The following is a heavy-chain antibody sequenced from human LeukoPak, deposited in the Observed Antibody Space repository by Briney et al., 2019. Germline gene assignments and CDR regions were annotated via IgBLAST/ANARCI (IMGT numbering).Heavy chain of an antibody. J-gene: IGHJ3*02. Sequence: GGSLRLSCAASGFTFSSYSMNWARQAPGKGLEWVSSISASPYIYYADLVKGRFTISRDDSKNSLYLQMNSLRAEDTALYYCARGGLSGQRTDLFDIWGQGTMVTVSS. CDR3: ARGGLSGQRTDLFDI. D-gene: IGHD2/OR15-2a*01. CDR2: ISASPYI. V-gene: IGHV3-21*01. CDR1: GFTFSSYS.